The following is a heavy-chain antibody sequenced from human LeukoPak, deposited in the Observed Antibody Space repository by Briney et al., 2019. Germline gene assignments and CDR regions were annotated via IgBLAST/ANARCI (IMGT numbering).Heavy chain of an antibody. CDR3: ARAIGGYCSSTSCYGY. CDR1: GGTFSSYA. J-gene: IGHJ4*02. D-gene: IGHD2-2*01. Sequence: SVKVSCKASGGTFSSYAISWVRQAPGQGLEWMGGIIPIFGTANYAQKFQGRVTITTDESTSTAYMELSSLRSEDTAVYYCARAIGGYCSSTSCYGYWGQGTLVTVSS. V-gene: IGHV1-69*05. CDR2: IIPIFGTA.